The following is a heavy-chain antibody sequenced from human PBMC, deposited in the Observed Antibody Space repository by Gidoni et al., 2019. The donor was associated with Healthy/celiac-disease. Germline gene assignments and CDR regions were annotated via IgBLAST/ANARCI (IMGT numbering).Heavy chain of an antibody. J-gene: IGHJ5*02. CDR1: GFPFRGYW. CDR2: INSDGSST. Sequence: EVQLVESGGGLVQPGGSLSLSCAASGFPFRGYWMHWVRQAPGKGLVWVSRINSDGSSTSYADSVKGRFTISRDNAKNTLYLQMNSLRAEDTAVYYCARGNNEYPTWFDPWGQGTLVTVSS. CDR3: ARGNNEYPTWFDP. D-gene: IGHD1-1*01. V-gene: IGHV3-74*01.